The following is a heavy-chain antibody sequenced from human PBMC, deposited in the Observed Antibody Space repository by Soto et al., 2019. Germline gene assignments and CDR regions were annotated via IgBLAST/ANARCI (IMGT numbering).Heavy chain of an antibody. CDR1: GGSFSGYY. Sequence: QVQLQQWGAGLLKPSETLSLTCAVYGGSFSGYYWSWVRQSPGKGLEWIGEINHSGSANYNPSLQSRVALSVDASKSQFSLKLTSVTAADTAVYYCARGSGWYIDYYYPMDVWGQGTTVTVSS. CDR3: ARGSGWYIDYYYPMDV. V-gene: IGHV4-34*02. CDR2: INHSGSA. D-gene: IGHD6-19*01. J-gene: IGHJ6*02.